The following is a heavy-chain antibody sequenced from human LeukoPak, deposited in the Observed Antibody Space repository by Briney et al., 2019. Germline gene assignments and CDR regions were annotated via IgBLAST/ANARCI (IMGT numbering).Heavy chain of an antibody. CDR1: GFTFSSYA. CDR3: AKGLGYCSSTSCSYYLDY. Sequence: GGSLRLSCAASGFTFSSYAMSWVRQAAGKGLEWVSAISGSGGSTYYADSVKGRFTISRDNSKNTLYLQMNSLRAEDTAVYYCAKGLGYCSSTSCSYYLDYWGQGTLVTVSS. CDR2: ISGSGGST. V-gene: IGHV3-23*01. J-gene: IGHJ4*02. D-gene: IGHD2-2*01.